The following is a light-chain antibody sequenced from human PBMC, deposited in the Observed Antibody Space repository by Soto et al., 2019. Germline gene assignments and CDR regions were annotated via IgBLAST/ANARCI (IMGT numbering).Light chain of an antibody. Sequence: IVLTQSPGTLSLYPGERATLSCRASQSVDSSFLAWYQQQPGQPPRLLIYGASSRATGIPDKFSGSGSGTDFTLTISRLEPEDFAVYYCQQYGSSLVTFGQGTKLEIK. CDR1: QSVDSSF. J-gene: IGKJ2*01. V-gene: IGKV3-20*01. CDR3: QQYGSSLVT. CDR2: GAS.